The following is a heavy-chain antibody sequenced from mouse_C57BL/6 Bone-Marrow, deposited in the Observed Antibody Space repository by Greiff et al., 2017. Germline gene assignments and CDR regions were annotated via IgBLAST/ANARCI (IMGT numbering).Heavy chain of an antibody. V-gene: IGHV1-80*01. CDR2: IYPGDGDT. Sequence: QVQLQQSGAELVKPGASVKISCKASGYAFSSYWMNWVKQRPGKGLEWIGQIYPGDGDTNYNGKFKGKATLTADKSSSTAYMQLSSLTSEDSAVYFCARGPLFIYYYGSLFAYWGQGTLVTVSA. J-gene: IGHJ3*01. CDR1: GYAFSSYW. D-gene: IGHD1-1*01. CDR3: ARGPLFIYYYGSLFAY.